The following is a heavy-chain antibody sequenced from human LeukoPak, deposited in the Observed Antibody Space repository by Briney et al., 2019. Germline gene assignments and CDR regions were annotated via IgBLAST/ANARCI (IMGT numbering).Heavy chain of an antibody. V-gene: IGHV3-33*01. CDR1: GFTFSSYG. D-gene: IGHD6-19*01. CDR3: AREGGIAVAAYFDY. CDR2: IWYDGSNK. Sequence: PGGSLRLSCAASGFTFSSYGMHWVRQAPGKGLEWVAVIWYDGSNKYYADSVKGRFTISRDNSKNTLYLQMNSLRAEDTAVYYCAREGGIAVAAYFDYWGQGILVTVSS. J-gene: IGHJ4*02.